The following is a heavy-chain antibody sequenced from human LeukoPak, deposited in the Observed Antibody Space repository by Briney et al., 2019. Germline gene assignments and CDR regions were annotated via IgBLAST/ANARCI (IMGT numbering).Heavy chain of an antibody. CDR1: GYTFTSYG. CDR2: ISAYNGNT. Sequence: ASVKVSCKASGYTFTSYGIGWVRQAPGQGLEWMGWISAYNGNTNYAQKLQGRVTMTTDTSTSTDYMELRSLRSDDTAVYYCGRGEEPVYGMDVWGQGTTVTVSS. J-gene: IGHJ6*02. D-gene: IGHD1-26*01. V-gene: IGHV1-18*01. CDR3: GRGEEPVYGMDV.